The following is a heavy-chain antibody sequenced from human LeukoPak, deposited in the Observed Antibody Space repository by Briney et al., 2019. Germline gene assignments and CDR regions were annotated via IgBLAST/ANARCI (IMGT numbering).Heavy chain of an antibody. V-gene: IGHV3-30-3*01. J-gene: IGHJ4*02. D-gene: IGHD3-9*01. Sequence: GGSLRLSCAASGFTFSSYAMHWVRQAPGKGLEWVAVISYDGSDKYYADSVKGRFTISRDNSKNTLYLQMNSLRAEDTAVYYCARESDDILTGSSAFDFWGQGTLVTVSS. CDR3: ARESDDILTGSSAFDF. CDR1: GFTFSSYA. CDR2: ISYDGSDK.